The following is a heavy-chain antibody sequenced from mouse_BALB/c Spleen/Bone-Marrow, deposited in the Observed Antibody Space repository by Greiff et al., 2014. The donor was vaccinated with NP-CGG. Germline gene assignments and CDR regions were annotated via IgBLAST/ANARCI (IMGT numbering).Heavy chain of an antibody. D-gene: IGHD4-1*02. CDR3: ARWANWDGFAY. CDR1: GYTFSSYT. Sequence: QVPLPPSGAGMARTGASVKMSCKGSGYTFSSYTMHWGKKRPGKGLEWIGYINPSSGYTNYNQKFKDKATFTAEKSYSTAYMQLSSLTSEDSAVYYCARWANWDGFAYWGQGTLVTVSA. CDR2: INPSSGYT. V-gene: IGHV1-4*01. J-gene: IGHJ3*01.